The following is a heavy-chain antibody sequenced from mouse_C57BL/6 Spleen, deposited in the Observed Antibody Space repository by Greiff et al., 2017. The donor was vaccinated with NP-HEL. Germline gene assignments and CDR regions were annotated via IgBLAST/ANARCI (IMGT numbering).Heavy chain of an antibody. J-gene: IGHJ4*01. V-gene: IGHV5-17*01. CDR1: GFTFSDYG. CDR2: ISSGSSTI. Sequence: EVKLVESGGGLVKPGGSLKLSCAASGFTFSDYGMHWVRQAPEKGLEWVAYISSGSSTIYSADTVKGRFTISRDNAKNTLFRQMTSLRSEDTAMYYCARPFYYGSLHAMDYWGQGTSVTVSS. D-gene: IGHD1-1*01. CDR3: ARPFYYGSLHAMDY.